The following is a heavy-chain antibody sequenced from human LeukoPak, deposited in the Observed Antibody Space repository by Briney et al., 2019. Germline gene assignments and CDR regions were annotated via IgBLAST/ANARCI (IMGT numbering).Heavy chain of an antibody. D-gene: IGHD3-10*01. CDR2: INPNSGGT. J-gene: IGHJ6*03. Sequence: GASVKVSCKASGYTFTGYYMHWVRQAPGQGLEWMGWINPNSGGTNYAQKFQGRVTMTRDTSISTAYMGLSRLRSDDTAVYYCAREGDGSGSYSLSYYYYYMDVWGKGTAVTISS. V-gene: IGHV1-2*02. CDR3: AREGDGSGSYSLSYYYYYMDV. CDR1: GYTFTGYY.